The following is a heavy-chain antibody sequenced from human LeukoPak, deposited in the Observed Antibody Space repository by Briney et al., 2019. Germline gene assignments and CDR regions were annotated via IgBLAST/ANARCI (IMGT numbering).Heavy chain of an antibody. J-gene: IGHJ4*02. CDR2: VYYSGST. CDR1: GGSISSYY. D-gene: IGHD5-24*01. V-gene: IGHV4-59*01. CDR3: ARGSRDGYNHFDY. Sequence: SETLSLTCTVSGGSISSYYLSWIRQPPGKGLEWIGYVYYSGSTNYNPSLKSRVTISVDTSKNQFSLNLRSVTAADTAVYYCARGSRDGYNHFDYWGQGTLVTVSS.